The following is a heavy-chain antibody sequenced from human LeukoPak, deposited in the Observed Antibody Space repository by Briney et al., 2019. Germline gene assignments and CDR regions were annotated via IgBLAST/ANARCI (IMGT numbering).Heavy chain of an antibody. V-gene: IGHV4-59*01. D-gene: IGHD6-13*01. CDR1: GDSISSYY. Sequence: SETLSLTCTVSGDSISSYYWSWIRQPPGKGLEWIGYINYSGSTNYNPSLKSRVTISVDTSKNQFSLKLSSVTAADTAVYYCARESTLSSSYPLDPWGQGTLVTVSS. CDR2: INYSGST. CDR3: ARESTLSSSYPLDP. J-gene: IGHJ5*02.